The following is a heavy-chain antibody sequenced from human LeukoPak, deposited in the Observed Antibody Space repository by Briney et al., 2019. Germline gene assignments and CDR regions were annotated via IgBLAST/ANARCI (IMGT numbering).Heavy chain of an antibody. V-gene: IGHV3-48*01. CDR3: TRDSSGWTFDC. CDR2: ISSGSSTI. D-gene: IGHD6-19*01. Sequence: GGSLRLSCAASGFIFSSYGMSWVRQAPGKGLEWVSYISSGSSTIYYADSVKGRFTISRDNAKNSLYLQMDSLRAEDTAVYYCTRDSSGWTFDCWGQGTLVTVSS. CDR1: GFIFSSYG. J-gene: IGHJ4*02.